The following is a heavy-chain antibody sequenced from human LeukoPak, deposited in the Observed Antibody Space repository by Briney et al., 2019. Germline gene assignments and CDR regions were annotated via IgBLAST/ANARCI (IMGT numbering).Heavy chain of an antibody. V-gene: IGHV4-38-2*01. Sequence: KPSETLSLTCAVSGYSIKSGYYWGWIRQPPGKGLEWIGSIYYSGSTYYNPSLKSRVTISVDTSKNQFSLKLSSVTAADTAVYYCARGLFDSSGYYQLYYFDYWGQGTLVTVSS. D-gene: IGHD3-22*01. CDR1: GYSIKSGYY. CDR2: IYYSGST. J-gene: IGHJ4*02. CDR3: ARGLFDSSGYYQLYYFDY.